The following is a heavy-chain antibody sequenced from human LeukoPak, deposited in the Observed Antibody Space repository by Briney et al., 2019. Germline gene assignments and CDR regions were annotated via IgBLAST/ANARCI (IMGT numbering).Heavy chain of an antibody. CDR3: ARGGRDYDILTGYYLDY. V-gene: IGHV4-59*01. CDR1: GGSISSYY. CDR2: IYYSGST. J-gene: IGHJ4*02. Sequence: SETLSLTCTVSGGSISSYYWSWIRQPPGKGLEWIGYIYYSGSTNYNPSLKSRVTISVDTSKNQFPLKLSSVTAADTAVYYCARGGRDYDILTGYYLDYWGQGTLVTVSS. D-gene: IGHD3-9*01.